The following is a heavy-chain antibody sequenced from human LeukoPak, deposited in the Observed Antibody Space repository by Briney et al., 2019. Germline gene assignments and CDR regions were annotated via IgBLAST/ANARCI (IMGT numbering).Heavy chain of an antibody. CDR2: MNNGPGAT. CDR3: AKTHYDLLDV. Sequence: GGSLRLSCAASGFSFSTSPMSWVRQPPGKGLEWVSAMNNGPGATFYRDSVRGRFTISRDHSNSTLYLQMNSLRAEDTGTYYCAKTHYDLLDVWGQGTTVTVSS. J-gene: IGHJ6*02. D-gene: IGHD5-12*01. CDR1: GFSFSTSP. V-gene: IGHV3-23*01.